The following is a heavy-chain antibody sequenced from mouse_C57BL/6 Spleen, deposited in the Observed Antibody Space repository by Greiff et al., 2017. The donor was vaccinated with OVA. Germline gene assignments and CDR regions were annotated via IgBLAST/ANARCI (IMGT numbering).Heavy chain of an antibody. J-gene: IGHJ1*03. V-gene: IGHV5-6*02. CDR3: ARRRGSSYRWYFDV. CDR2: ISSGGSYT. CDR1: GFTFSSYG. D-gene: IGHD1-1*01. Sequence: EVMLVESGGDLVKPGGSLKLSCAASGFTFSSYGMSWVRQTPDKRLEWVATISSGGSYTYYPDSVKGRFTISRDNAKNTLYLQMSSLKSEDTAMYYCARRRGSSYRWYFDVWGTGTTVTVSS.